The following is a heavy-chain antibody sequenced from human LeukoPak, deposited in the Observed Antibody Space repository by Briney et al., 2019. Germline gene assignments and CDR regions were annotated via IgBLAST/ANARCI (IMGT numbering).Heavy chain of an antibody. CDR3: ATAALWFGASRTYYYYGMDV. Sequence: GASVKVSCKVSGYTLTELSMHWVRQAPGKGLERMGGFDPEDGETIYAQKFQGRVTMTEDTSTDTAYMELSSLRSEDTAVYYCATAALWFGASRTYYYYGMDVWGQGTTVTVSS. J-gene: IGHJ6*02. V-gene: IGHV1-24*01. D-gene: IGHD3-10*01. CDR2: FDPEDGET. CDR1: GYTLTELS.